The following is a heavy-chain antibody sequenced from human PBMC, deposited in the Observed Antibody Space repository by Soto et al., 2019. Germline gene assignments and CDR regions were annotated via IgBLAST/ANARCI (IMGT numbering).Heavy chain of an antibody. CDR2: ISYDGSNK. CDR1: GFTFSSYA. Sequence: GGSLRLSCAASGFTFSSYAMHWVRQAPGKGLEWVAVISYDGSNKYYADSVKGRFTISRDNSKNTLYLQMNSLRAEDTAVYYCARDVDLNWFDPWGQGTLVTLSS. CDR3: ARDVDLNWFDP. J-gene: IGHJ5*02. V-gene: IGHV3-30-3*01.